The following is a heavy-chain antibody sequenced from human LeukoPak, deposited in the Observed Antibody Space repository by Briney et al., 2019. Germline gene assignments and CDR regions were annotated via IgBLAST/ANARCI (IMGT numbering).Heavy chain of an antibody. V-gene: IGHV1-2*02. Sequence: ASVKVSCKASGYTFTGYYMHWVRQAPGQGLEWMGWINTNSGGTNYAQKFQVRVTMTRDTSISTAYMELSRLRSDDTAVYYCARDAGYCSITSCYSAAISHYFDYWGQGTLVTVSS. CDR1: GYTFTGYY. CDR3: ARDAGYCSITSCYSAAISHYFDY. CDR2: INTNSGGT. D-gene: IGHD2-2*03. J-gene: IGHJ4*02.